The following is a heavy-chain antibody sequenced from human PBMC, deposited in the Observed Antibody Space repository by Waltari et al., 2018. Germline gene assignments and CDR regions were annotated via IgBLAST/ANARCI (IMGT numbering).Heavy chain of an antibody. Sequence: QVQLQESGPGLLTPSQTLSLTCTVSGGSTSSGGYYWSWIRPHPGKGLEWLGYIYYSGSTYYNPSLKSLVTISVDTSKNQFSLKLSSVTAADTAVYYCARGRNVTRVLYYFDYWGQGTLVTVSS. V-gene: IGHV4-31*01. D-gene: IGHD2-8*02. CDR2: IYYSGST. CDR1: GGSTSSGGYY. J-gene: IGHJ4*02. CDR3: ARGRNVTRVLYYFDY.